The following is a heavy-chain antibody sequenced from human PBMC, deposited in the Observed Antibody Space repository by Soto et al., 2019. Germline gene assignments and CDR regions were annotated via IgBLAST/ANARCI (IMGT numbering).Heavy chain of an antibody. V-gene: IGHV1-58*02. CDR1: GFTFTSSA. CDR3: AADLDTAMVVGMDV. CDR2: IVVGSGNT. Sequence: ASVKVSCKASGFTFTSSAMQWVRQARGQRLEWIGWIVVGSGNTNYAQKFQERVTITRDMSTSTAYMELSSLRPEDTAVYYCAADLDTAMVVGMDVWGQGTTVTVSS. D-gene: IGHD5-18*01. J-gene: IGHJ6*02.